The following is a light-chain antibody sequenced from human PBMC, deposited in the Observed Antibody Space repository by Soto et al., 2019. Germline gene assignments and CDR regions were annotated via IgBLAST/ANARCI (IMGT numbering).Light chain of an antibody. CDR1: SSNIGAGYD. J-gene: IGLJ1*01. CDR3: QSYDSSLSAFYV. CDR2: GNS. V-gene: IGLV1-40*01. Sequence: QSVLTQPPSVSGSPGQRVTISCTGSSSNIGAGYDVHWYQQLPGTAPKLLIYGNSNRPSGDPDRFSGSKSGTSASLAITGLQAEDEADYYCQSYDSSLSAFYVFGTGTKVTAL.